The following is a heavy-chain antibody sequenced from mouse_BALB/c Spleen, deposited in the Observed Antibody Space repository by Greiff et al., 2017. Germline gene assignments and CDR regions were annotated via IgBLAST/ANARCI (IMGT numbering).Heavy chain of an antibody. CDR3: ARWGGFDY. Sequence: QVQLQQPGAELVKPGASVKLSCKASGYTFTSYWMHWVKQRPGQGLEWIGEINPSNGRTNYNEKFKSKATLTVDKSSSTAYMQLSSLTSEDSAVYYCARWGGFDYWGQGTTLTVSS. CDR2: INPSNGRT. J-gene: IGHJ2*01. V-gene: IGHV1S81*02. CDR1: GYTFTSYW.